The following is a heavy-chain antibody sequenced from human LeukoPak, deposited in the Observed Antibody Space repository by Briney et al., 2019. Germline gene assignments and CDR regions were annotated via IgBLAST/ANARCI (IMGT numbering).Heavy chain of an antibody. CDR2: ITISGGST. Sequence: PGGSLRLSCAASGFTFSSYGMNWVRQAPGKGLEWVSTITISGGSTYYADSVQGRFTISRDNSKNTLYLQMTTLRAEDTAVYYCGKDFYGSGTPSHSDNWGRGTLVIVSS. CDR1: GFTFSSYG. D-gene: IGHD3-10*01. V-gene: IGHV3-23*01. CDR3: GKDFYGSGTPSHSDN. J-gene: IGHJ4*02.